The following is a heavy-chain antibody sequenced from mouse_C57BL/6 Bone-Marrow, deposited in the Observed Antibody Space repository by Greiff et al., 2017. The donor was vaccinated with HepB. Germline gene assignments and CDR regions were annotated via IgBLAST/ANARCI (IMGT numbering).Heavy chain of an antibody. CDR1: GYTFTSYD. J-gene: IGHJ4*01. Sequence: VQLQQSGPELVKPGASVKLSCTASGYTFTSYDINWVKQRPGQGLEWIGWLYPRDGSTKYNQKFKGKATLTVDTSSSTAYMELHSLTSEDAEVYFCAGQTAQATWNYAMDYWGQGTSVTVSS. CDR2: LYPRDGST. D-gene: IGHD3-2*02. V-gene: IGHV1-85*01. CDR3: AGQTAQATWNYAMDY.